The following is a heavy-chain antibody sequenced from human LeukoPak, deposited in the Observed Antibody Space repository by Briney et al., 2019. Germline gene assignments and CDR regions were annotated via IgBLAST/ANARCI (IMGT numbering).Heavy chain of an antibody. V-gene: IGHV1-46*01. Sequence: GASVKVSCKASGGTFSSYAISWVRQAPGQGLEWMGIINPGGRSTTYAQKFQGRVTLTRDTSTSTVYMELSSLRSEDTAVYYCVRDGGGVSAPGGYWGQGTLVTVSS. CDR1: GGTFSSYA. CDR2: INPGGRST. CDR3: VRDGGGVSAPGGY. D-gene: IGHD3-16*01. J-gene: IGHJ4*02.